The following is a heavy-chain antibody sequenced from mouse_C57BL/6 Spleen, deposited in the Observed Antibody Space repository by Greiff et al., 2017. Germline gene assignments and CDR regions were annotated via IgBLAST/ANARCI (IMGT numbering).Heavy chain of an antibody. CDR2: ISSGSSTI. V-gene: IGHV5-17*01. CDR3: ARSLWSYAMDY. D-gene: IGHD1-1*02. J-gene: IGHJ4*01. Sequence: EVHLVESGGGLVKPGGSLKLSCAASGFTFSDSGMHWVRQAPEKGLEWVAYISSGSSTIYYADTVKGRFTISRDNAKNTLFLQMTSLRSEDTAMYYCARSLWSYAMDYWGQGTSVTVSS. CDR1: GFTFSDSG.